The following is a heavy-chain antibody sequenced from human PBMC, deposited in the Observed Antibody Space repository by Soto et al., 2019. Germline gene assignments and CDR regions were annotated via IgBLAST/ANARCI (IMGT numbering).Heavy chain of an antibody. D-gene: IGHD3-10*01. J-gene: IGHJ3*02. V-gene: IGHV1-69*13. CDR2: ISPMFGTS. CDR1: GGTFSIYT. Sequence: GASVKVSCKASGGTFSIYTISWVRQAPGQGLEWMGGISPMFGTSNYAQTFQGRVTITADESTSTAYMELSGLRSDDTAVYYCARGGEEWDAFDIWGQGTMVTVSS. CDR3: ARGGEEWDAFDI.